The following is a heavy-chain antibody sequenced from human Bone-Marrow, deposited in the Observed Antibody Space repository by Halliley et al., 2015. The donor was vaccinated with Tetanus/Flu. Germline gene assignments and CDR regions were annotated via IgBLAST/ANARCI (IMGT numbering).Heavy chain of an antibody. Sequence: WVSPITNRGGTPSFADSVQGRFTISRDNSERTLSLQMNSLRAEDTAVYYCAKGQLGSWYFDLWGRGPLVSVSS. D-gene: IGHD7-27*01. CDR2: ITNRGGTP. CDR3: AKGQLGSWYFDL. J-gene: IGHJ2*01. V-gene: IGHV3-23*01.